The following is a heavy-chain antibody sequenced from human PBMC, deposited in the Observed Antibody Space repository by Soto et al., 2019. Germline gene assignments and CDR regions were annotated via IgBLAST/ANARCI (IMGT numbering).Heavy chain of an antibody. CDR1: GFTFSSYG. CDR3: ARDLGSGPTLDY. CDR2: IWYDGSNK. Sequence: LRLSCAASGFTFSSYGMHWVRQAPGKGLEWVAVIWYDGSNKYYADSVKGRFTISRDNSKNTLYLQMNSLRAEDTAVYYCARDLGSGPTLDYWGQGTLVTVSS. D-gene: IGHD2-15*01. J-gene: IGHJ4*02. V-gene: IGHV3-33*01.